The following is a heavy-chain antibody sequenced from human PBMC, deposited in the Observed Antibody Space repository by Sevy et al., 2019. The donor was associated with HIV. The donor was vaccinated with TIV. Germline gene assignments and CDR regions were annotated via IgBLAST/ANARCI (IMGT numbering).Heavy chain of an antibody. V-gene: IGHV4-61*01. CDR3: ARAFYEVFDY. Sequence: SETLSLTCTVSGGSVSSGSYYWSWIRQPPGKGLEWIGYFYYSGSTNYNPSLKSRVTISVDTSKNQFSLKLSSVTAADTAVYYCARAFYEVFDYWGQGTLVTVSS. CDR1: GGSVSSGSYY. CDR2: FYYSGST. D-gene: IGHD3-3*01. J-gene: IGHJ4*02.